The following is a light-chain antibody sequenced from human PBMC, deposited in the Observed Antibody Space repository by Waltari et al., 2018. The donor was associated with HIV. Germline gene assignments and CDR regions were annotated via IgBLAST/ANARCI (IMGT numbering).Light chain of an antibody. CDR3: QQYDNLYT. Sequence: DIQMTQSPSSLSVSVGDRVTFTCQASQDISNYLNWYQHKPGKAPKVLIYDASKLETGVPLRFNGSGSGTDFTFTISSLQPEDIATYYCQQYDNLYTFGQGTKLEIK. CDR1: QDISNY. J-gene: IGKJ2*01. V-gene: IGKV1-33*01. CDR2: DAS.